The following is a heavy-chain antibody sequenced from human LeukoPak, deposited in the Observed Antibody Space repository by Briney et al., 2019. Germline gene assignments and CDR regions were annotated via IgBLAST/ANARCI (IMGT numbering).Heavy chain of an antibody. CDR1: GGYISSYY. CDR3: ARTTPAFDY. J-gene: IGHJ4*02. D-gene: IGHD4-11*01. V-gene: IGHV4-59*01. CDR2: IYYSGCT. Sequence: SETLSLTCTVSGGYISSYYWSWLRQPPGKGLEWIGYIYYSGCTNYNPSLKSRVTMSVDTSKNQCSLKLSSVTAADTAVYYCARTTPAFDYWGQGTLVTVSS.